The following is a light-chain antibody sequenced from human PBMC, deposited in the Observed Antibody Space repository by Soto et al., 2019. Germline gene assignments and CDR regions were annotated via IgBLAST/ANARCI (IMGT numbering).Light chain of an antibody. CDR2: GTS. J-gene: IGKJ2*01. V-gene: IGKV3-20*01. Sequence: EIVMTQSPATLSVSPGERATLSCRASQSVSSSSFAWYQQKPGQAPRLLIYGTSSRATGIPDRFSGSGSGTDFTLTISRLEPEDFAVYYCQQYRSSPPYTFGQGTKLEIK. CDR1: QSVSSSS. CDR3: QQYRSSPPYT.